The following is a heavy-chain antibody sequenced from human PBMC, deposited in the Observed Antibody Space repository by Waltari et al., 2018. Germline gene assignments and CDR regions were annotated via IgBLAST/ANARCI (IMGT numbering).Heavy chain of an antibody. J-gene: IGHJ3*02. CDR3: ARGNLYYDFWSGYYDAFDI. CDR2: IIPIFGTA. Sequence: QVQLVQSGAEVKKPGSSVKVSCKASGGTFSSYAISWVRQALGPGLEWMGGIIPIFGTANYAQKFQGRVTITADKSTSTAYMELSSLRSEDTAVYYCARGNLYYDFWSGYYDAFDIWGQGTMVTVSS. CDR1: GGTFSSYA. V-gene: IGHV1-69*14. D-gene: IGHD3-3*01.